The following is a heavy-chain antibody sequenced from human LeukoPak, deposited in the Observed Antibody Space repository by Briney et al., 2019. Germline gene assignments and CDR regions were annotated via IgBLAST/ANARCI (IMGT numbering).Heavy chain of an antibody. D-gene: IGHD4-17*01. J-gene: IGHJ4*02. Sequence: SETLSLTCTVSGGSISSSRYYWGWIRQPPGKGREGIGSIYYSGSTYYNPSLQRRVSVHLDTSKTPFSLTLSSVPAADTAVYYCARHGDGDYPLDYWGQGTLVTVSS. CDR1: GGSISSSRYY. CDR2: IYYSGST. CDR3: ARHGDGDYPLDY. V-gene: IGHV4-39*01.